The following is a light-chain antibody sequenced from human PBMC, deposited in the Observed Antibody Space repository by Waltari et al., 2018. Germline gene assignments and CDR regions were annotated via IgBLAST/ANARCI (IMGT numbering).Light chain of an antibody. CDR3: QHYVRLPGT. Sequence: EIMLTQSPGTLSLSPGDRATLSCKASQSIVKYLAWYQQKPGQAPRLLIYHTSIRATGIPDRFSGSGSETDFSLTISRLEPEDFAVYYCQHYVRLPGTFGQGTKVEVK. CDR2: HTS. J-gene: IGKJ1*01. CDR1: QSIVKY. V-gene: IGKV3-20*01.